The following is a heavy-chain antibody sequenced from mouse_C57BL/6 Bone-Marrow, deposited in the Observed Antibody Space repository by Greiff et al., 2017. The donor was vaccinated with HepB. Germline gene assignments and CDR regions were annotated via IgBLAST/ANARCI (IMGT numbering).Heavy chain of an antibody. CDR1: GYTFTDYY. CDR3: AGKLYSYYFDY. CDR2: INPYNGGT. Sequence: VQLKESGPVLVKPGASVKMSCKASGYTFTDYYMNWVKQSHGKSLEWIGVINPYNGGTSYNQKFKGKATLTVDKSSSTAYMELNSLTSEDSAVYYCAGKLYSYYFDYWGQGTTLTVSS. D-gene: IGHD2-12*01. V-gene: IGHV1-19*01. J-gene: IGHJ2*01.